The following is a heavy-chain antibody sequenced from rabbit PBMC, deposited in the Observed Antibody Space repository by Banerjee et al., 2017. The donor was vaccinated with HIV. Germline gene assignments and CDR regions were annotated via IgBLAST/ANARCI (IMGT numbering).Heavy chain of an antibody. CDR1: RFDFSSYG. CDR2: IYTGSSGST. V-gene: IGHV1S45*01. CDR3: ARGYAGYAYALGL. D-gene: IGHD6-1*01. J-gene: IGHJ3*01. Sequence: QEQLVESGGGLVQPGGSLKLSCKASRFDFSSYGVSWVRQAPGKGLEWIACIYTGSSGSTHYASWAKGRFTISKTSSTTVTLQMTSLTAADTATYFCARGYAGYAYALGLRGQGTLVTVS.